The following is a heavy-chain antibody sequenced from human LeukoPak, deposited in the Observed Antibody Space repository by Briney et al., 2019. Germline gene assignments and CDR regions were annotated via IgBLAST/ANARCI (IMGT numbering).Heavy chain of an antibody. D-gene: IGHD3-10*01. J-gene: IGHJ4*02. CDR1: GSTFTNYG. Sequence: GASVKVSCKASGSTFTNYGITWMRQAPGQGLEGVGGISAYIGKTNYAQKLQGRVAMTTDTTTSTTYMELRSLRSDDTAVYYCATQLDFGELSPVRFDYWGQGTLVTVSS. V-gene: IGHV1-18*01. CDR2: ISAYIGKT. CDR3: ATQLDFGELSPVRFDY.